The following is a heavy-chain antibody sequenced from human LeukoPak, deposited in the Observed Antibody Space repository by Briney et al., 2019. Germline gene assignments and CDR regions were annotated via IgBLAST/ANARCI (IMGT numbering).Heavy chain of an antibody. V-gene: IGHV3-21*01. CDR2: ISSGSGYI. D-gene: IGHD6-19*01. CDR1: GFTFSSYM. J-gene: IGHJ4*02. CDR3: ARIAVAGTVDDY. Sequence: GGSLRLSCAASGFTFSSYMMNWVRQAPGKGLEWVASISSGSGYIYYADSVKGRFTISRDSAKNSLYLQMNSLRAEDTAVFYCARIAVAGTVDDYWGQGTLVTVSS.